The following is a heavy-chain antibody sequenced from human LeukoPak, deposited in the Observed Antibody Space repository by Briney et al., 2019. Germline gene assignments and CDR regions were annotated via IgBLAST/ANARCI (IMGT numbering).Heavy chain of an antibody. D-gene: IGHD1-26*01. V-gene: IGHV3-23*01. CDR2: ISGSGVGT. Sequence: PGGSLRLSCATSGFTFSTYAMTWVRQAPGMGLEWVSAISGSGVGTYYADSVKGRFTISRDNSKNTLYLQMNSLRAEDTAVYYCAPHPVGASNKVDYWGQGTLVTVSS. J-gene: IGHJ4*02. CDR3: APHPVGASNKVDY. CDR1: GFTFSTYA.